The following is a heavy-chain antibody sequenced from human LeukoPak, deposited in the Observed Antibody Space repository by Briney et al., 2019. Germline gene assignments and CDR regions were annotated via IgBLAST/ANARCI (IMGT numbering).Heavy chain of an antibody. CDR2: ISTSSSYI. CDR3: ARGTPTTRDFDS. Sequence: GGSLRLSCAASGFAFSSYSMNWVRQAPGKGLEWVSSISTSSSYIYYADSVKGRLTISRDNAKNSLYLQMNSLRAEDTAVYYCARGTPTTRDFDSWGQGTLVTVSS. V-gene: IGHV3-21*01. CDR1: GFAFSSYS. J-gene: IGHJ4*02. D-gene: IGHD4-11*01.